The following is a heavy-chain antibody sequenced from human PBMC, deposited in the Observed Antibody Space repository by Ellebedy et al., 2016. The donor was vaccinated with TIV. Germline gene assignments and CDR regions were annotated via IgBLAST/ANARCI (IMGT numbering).Heavy chain of an antibody. CDR1: GFTFDDYA. J-gene: IGHJ6*02. V-gene: IGHV3-9*01. Sequence: SLKISXAASGFTFDDYAMHWVRQAPGKGLEWVSGISWNSGSIGYADSVKGRFTISRDNSKNTLYLQMNSLRAEDTAVYYCARERNKDSGSYYYGMDVWGQGTTVTVSS. D-gene: IGHD1-26*01. CDR3: ARERNKDSGSYYYGMDV. CDR2: ISWNSGSI.